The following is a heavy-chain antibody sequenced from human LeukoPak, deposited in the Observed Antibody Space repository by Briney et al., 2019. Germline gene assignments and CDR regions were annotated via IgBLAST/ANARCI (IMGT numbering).Heavy chain of an antibody. Sequence: PSETLSLTCAVYGGSFSGYYWSWIRQPPGKGLEWIGEINHSGSTNYNPSLKSRVTISVDTSKNQFSLKLSSVTAADTAVYYCASSSPYYDSSGFDYWGQGTLVTVSS. CDR2: INHSGST. CDR3: ASSSPYYDSSGFDY. CDR1: GGSFSGYY. D-gene: IGHD3-22*01. V-gene: IGHV4-34*01. J-gene: IGHJ4*02.